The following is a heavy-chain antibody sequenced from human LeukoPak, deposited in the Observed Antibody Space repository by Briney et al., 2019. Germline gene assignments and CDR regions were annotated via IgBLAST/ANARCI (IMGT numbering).Heavy chain of an antibody. CDR3: VSPGVYYDSSGYYPFDY. D-gene: IGHD3-22*01. CDR1: GYTFTSYD. J-gene: IGHJ4*02. Sequence: ASVKVSCEASGYTFTSYDINWVRQATGQGLEWMGWMNPNSGNTGYAQKFQGRVTMTRNTSIRTAYMELSSLRSEDTAVYYCVSPGVYYDSSGYYPFDYWGQGTLVTVSS. CDR2: MNPNSGNT. V-gene: IGHV1-8*01.